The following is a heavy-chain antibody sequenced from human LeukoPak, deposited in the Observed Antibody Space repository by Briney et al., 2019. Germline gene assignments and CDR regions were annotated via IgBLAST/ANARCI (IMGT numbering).Heavy chain of an antibody. CDR3: ARGQNQWLVRFDY. D-gene: IGHD6-19*01. CDR2: IYPGDSDT. Sequence: GESLQISCKGSGYSFTSYWIGWVRQMPGKGLEWMGIIYPGDSDTRYSPSFQGQVTISADKSISTAYLQWSSLKASDTAMYYCARGQNQWLVRFDYWGQGTLVTVSS. V-gene: IGHV5-51*01. J-gene: IGHJ4*02. CDR1: GYSFTSYW.